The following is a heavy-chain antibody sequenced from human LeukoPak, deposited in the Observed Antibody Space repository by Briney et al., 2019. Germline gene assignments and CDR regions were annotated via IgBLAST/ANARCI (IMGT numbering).Heavy chain of an antibody. J-gene: IGHJ4*02. Sequence: ASVKVSCKASGYTFTSYYMHWVRQAPGQGLEWMGIINPSGGSTSYAQKFQGRVTITADESTSTAYMELSSLRSEDTAVYYCASGGLFSSSLTGYFDYWGQGTLVTVSS. CDR1: GYTFTSYY. V-gene: IGHV1-46*01. CDR3: ASGGLFSSSLTGYFDY. D-gene: IGHD6-6*01. CDR2: INPSGGST.